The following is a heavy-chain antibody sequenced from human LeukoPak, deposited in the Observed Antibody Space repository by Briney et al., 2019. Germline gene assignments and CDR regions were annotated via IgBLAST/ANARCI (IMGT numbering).Heavy chain of an antibody. V-gene: IGHV3-20*04. D-gene: IGHD2-2*01. CDR1: GFTFDDYG. CDR3: ARCIDCSSTSCYVTFYYYYMDV. Sequence: GGSLRLSCAASGFTFDDYGMSWVRQAPGKGLEWVSGINWNGGNTGYADSVKGRFTISRDNAKNSLYLQMNSLRAEDTALYYCARCIDCSSTSCYVTFYYYYMDVWGKGTTVTVSS. J-gene: IGHJ6*03. CDR2: INWNGGNT.